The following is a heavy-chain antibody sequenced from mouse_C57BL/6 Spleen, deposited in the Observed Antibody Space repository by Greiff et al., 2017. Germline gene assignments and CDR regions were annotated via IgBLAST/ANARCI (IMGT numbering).Heavy chain of an antibody. CDR1: GYAFTNYL. CDR3: ATNYYGSPAWFAY. V-gene: IGHV1-54*01. Sequence: VQLQQSGAELVRPGTSVKVSCKASGYAFTNYLIEWVKQRPGQGLEWIGVINPGSGGTNYNEKFKGKATLTADKSSSTAYMQLSSLTYEDSAVYFCATNYYGSPAWFAYWGQGTLVTVSA. CDR2: INPGSGGT. J-gene: IGHJ3*01. D-gene: IGHD1-1*01.